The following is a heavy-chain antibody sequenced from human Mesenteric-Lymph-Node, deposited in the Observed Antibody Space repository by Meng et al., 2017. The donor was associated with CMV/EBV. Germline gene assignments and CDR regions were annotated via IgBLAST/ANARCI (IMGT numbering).Heavy chain of an antibody. D-gene: IGHD3-22*01. CDR1: GFTFSSYA. CDR3: ARGGLWYYDSSGYYGS. Sequence: GGSLRLSCAASGFTFSSYAMHWVRQAPGKGLVWVSRINSDGSSTSYADSVKGRFTISRDNAKNTLYLEMNSQRADDTAVYYCARGGLWYYDSSGYYGSWGQGTLVTVSS. J-gene: IGHJ5*02. V-gene: IGHV3-74*01. CDR2: INSDGSST.